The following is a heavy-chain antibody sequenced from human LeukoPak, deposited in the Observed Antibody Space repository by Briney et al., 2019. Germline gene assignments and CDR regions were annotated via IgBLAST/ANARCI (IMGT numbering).Heavy chain of an antibody. V-gene: IGHV1-2*02. CDR1: GYTFTGYY. Sequence: ASVKVSCKASGYTFTGYYMHWVRQAPGQGLEWMGWINPNSGGTNYAQKFQGRVTMTRDASISTAYMELSRLRSDDTAVYYCARGGVRGVTGPDYWGQGTLVTVSS. CDR2: INPNSGGT. CDR3: ARGGVRGVTGPDY. J-gene: IGHJ4*02. D-gene: IGHD3-10*01.